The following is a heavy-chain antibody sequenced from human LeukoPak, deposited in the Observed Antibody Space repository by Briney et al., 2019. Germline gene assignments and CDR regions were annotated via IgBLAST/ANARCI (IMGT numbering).Heavy chain of an antibody. J-gene: IGHJ4*02. Sequence: PWGSLRLSCAASGFTFSSYAMYWVRQAPGMGLEWVSAISDGGGSAYYADSVKGRFTISRDNSKNTLYLQMNSLRAEDTAVYYCAREYRGDYYFAYWGQGTMVTVSS. V-gene: IGHV3-23*01. CDR3: AREYRGDYYFAY. CDR2: ISDGGGSA. CDR1: GFTFSSYA. D-gene: IGHD3-10*01.